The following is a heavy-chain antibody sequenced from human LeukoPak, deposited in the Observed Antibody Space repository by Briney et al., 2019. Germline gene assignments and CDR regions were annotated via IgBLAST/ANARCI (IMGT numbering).Heavy chain of an antibody. CDR2: IYTSGST. Sequence: SQTLSLTCTVSGGSISSGSYYWSWIRQPAGKGLEWIGRIYTSGSTNYNPSLKSRVTISVDTSKNQFSLMLSSVTAADTAVYYCARDLGVESGRYWFGWFDPWGQGTLVTVSS. J-gene: IGHJ5*02. CDR1: GGSISSGSYY. D-gene: IGHD1-26*01. V-gene: IGHV4-61*02. CDR3: ARDLGVESGRYWFGWFDP.